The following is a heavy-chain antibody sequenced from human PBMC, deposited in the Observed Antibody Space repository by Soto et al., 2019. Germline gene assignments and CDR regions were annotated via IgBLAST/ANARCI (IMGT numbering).Heavy chain of an antibody. CDR3: ARRQISPPTRGAASARGGMDV. CDR2: IWNDGNGY. D-gene: IGHD6-13*01. J-gene: IGHJ6*01. V-gene: IGHV3-33*01. CDR1: GFNFNNYG. Sequence: QVQLVESGGGVVQPGRSLRLSCAASGFNFNNYGMHWVRQAPGKGLEWVAVIWNDGNGYYYANSVKGRFTISRDNSKNTLHLQMIRLRAEDTAEYYCARRQISPPTRGAASARGGMDVWGQGTTVTVSS.